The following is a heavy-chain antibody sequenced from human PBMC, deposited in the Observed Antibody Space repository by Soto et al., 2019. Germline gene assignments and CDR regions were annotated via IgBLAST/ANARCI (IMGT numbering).Heavy chain of an antibody. D-gene: IGHD3-3*01. Sequence: FETLSLTCTFSCGSIMNYFCNWIRQPAGKGLEWIGRIDNSGSTNYNPSLKSRITMSADTSRNQFSLKLNSVTAADTAVYYCARGGQDFWSGPFDYWGRGGLVTVSS. CDR3: ARGGQDFWSGPFDY. J-gene: IGHJ4*02. V-gene: IGHV4-4*07. CDR2: IDNSGST. CDR1: CGSIMNYF.